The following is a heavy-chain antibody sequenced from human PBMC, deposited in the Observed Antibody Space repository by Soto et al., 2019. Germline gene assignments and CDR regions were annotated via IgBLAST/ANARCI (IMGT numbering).Heavy chain of an antibody. D-gene: IGHD2-21*01. Sequence: PSETLSLTXTVSGGSISSGGYYWSWIRQHPGKGLEWIGYIYYSGSTYYNPSLRDRITISQDTSERQFSLNLRLVTAADTAVYYCARLRIATNNYKWFDPWGQGTLVTVSS. CDR2: IYYSGST. V-gene: IGHV4-31*02. J-gene: IGHJ5*02. CDR1: GGSISSGGYY. CDR3: ARLRIATNNYKWFDP.